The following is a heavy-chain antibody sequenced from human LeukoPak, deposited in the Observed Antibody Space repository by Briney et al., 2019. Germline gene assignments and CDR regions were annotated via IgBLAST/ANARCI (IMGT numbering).Heavy chain of an antibody. J-gene: IGHJ3*02. CDR1: GFTFSTYA. V-gene: IGHV3-48*01. CDR3: AKDLVYYDSSGYPRAFDI. CDR2: ISNSGSTM. D-gene: IGHD3-22*01. Sequence: GGSLRLSCAASGFTFSTYAMHWVRQAPGKGLECVSYISNSGSTMFYADSVKGRFTISRDNSKNTLYLQMNGLRAEDTAVYYCAKDLVYYDSSGYPRAFDIWGQGTMVTVSS.